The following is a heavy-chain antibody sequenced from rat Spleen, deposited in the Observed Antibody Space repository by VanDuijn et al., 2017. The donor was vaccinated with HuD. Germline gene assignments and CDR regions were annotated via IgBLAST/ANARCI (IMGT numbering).Heavy chain of an antibody. D-gene: IGHD2-1*01. CDR2: ISNDGGTT. CDR1: GFTFSDYG. CDR3: ARSTYDYFDY. Sequence: EVQLVESGGGLVQPGRSLKLSCVASGFTFSDYGMNWIRQAPGKGLEWVSSISNDGGTTFYPDSVKGRFTISRDNAKSTLYLQMDSLRSEDTATYYCARSTYDYFDYWGQGVMVTVSS. V-gene: IGHV5-29*01. J-gene: IGHJ2*01.